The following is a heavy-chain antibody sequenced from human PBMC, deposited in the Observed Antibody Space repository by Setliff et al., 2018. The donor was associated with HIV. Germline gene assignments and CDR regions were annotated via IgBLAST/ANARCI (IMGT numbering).Heavy chain of an antibody. V-gene: IGHV1-2*06. Sequence: ASVKVSCKASGYTFTGHYMHWVRQAPGQGLEWMGRINPKSGGINYAQKFQGRVTLTRDTSISTAYMELSRLRSDDTAVYYCAREFPRIVVVPAAIGYYYYYMDVWGKGTTVTV. CDR1: GYTFTGHY. CDR2: INPKSGGI. D-gene: IGHD2-2*02. J-gene: IGHJ6*03. CDR3: AREFPRIVVVPAAIGYYYYYMDV.